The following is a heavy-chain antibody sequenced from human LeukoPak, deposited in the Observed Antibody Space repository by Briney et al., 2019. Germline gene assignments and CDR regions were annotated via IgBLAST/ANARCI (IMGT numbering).Heavy chain of an antibody. CDR1: GFMFSSYW. D-gene: IGHD2-2*01. Sequence: GGSLRLSCVASGFMFSSYWMNGVRRAPGKGLVWFSRINSDGSSTSYADSVKGRFTISRDNAKNTLFLQMNSLRAEDTAVYYCARGPGAFDIWGQGTMVTVSS. CDR2: INSDGSST. CDR3: ARGPGAFDI. V-gene: IGHV3-74*01. J-gene: IGHJ3*02.